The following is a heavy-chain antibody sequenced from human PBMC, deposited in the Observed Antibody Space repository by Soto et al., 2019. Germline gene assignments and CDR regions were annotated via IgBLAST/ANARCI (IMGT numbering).Heavy chain of an antibody. D-gene: IGHD6-13*01. Sequence: SETLSLTCTVSGGSISSGGYYWSWIRQHPGKGLEWIGYIYYSGSTYYNPSLKSRVTISVDTSKNQFSLKLSSVTAADTAVYYCARSYSSSWGDYYYGMDVWGQGTTVTVSS. CDR1: GGSISSGGYY. CDR3: ARSYSSSWGDYYYGMDV. J-gene: IGHJ6*02. CDR2: IYYSGST. V-gene: IGHV4-31*03.